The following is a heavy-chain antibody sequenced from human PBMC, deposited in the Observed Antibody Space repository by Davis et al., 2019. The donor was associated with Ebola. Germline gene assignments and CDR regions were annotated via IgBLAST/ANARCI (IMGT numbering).Heavy chain of an antibody. J-gene: IGHJ6*02. D-gene: IGHD1-26*01. CDR2: ISYSGGT. CDR1: GGSFSGDY. V-gene: IGHV4-59*01. CDR3: ARDLSDHTEWGFYYYGMDV. Sequence: MPSETLSLTCAVNGGSFSGDYWSWIRQPPGKGLEWIGYISYSGGTNYNPSLKSRVTISVDTSKNQFSLKLSSVTAADTAVYYCARDLSDHTEWGFYYYGMDVWGQGTTVTVSS.